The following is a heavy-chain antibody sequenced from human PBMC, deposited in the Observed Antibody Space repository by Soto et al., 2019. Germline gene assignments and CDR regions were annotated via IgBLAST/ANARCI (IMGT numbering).Heavy chain of an antibody. V-gene: IGHV3-48*02. Sequence: PGESLRLSCAASGFIFSSYNLNWVRQAAGKGLEWVSYISSSGNTIYYADSVKGRFTFSRDNGKNSLFLQMNSLREEDTAVYYCARDRGVGTPDSFDIWGQGTMVTVSS. J-gene: IGHJ3*02. CDR2: ISSSGNTI. D-gene: IGHD3-3*01. CDR3: ARDRGVGTPDSFDI. CDR1: GFIFSSYN.